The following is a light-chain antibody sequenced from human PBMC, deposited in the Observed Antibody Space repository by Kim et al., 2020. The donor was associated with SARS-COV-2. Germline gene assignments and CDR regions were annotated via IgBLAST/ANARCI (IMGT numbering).Light chain of an antibody. V-gene: IGKV3-20*01. CDR1: QSVSSSY. CDR3: QRYSSSPRT. CDR2: GAS. J-gene: IGKJ1*01. Sequence: EIVLTQSPGTLSLSPGERATLSCRASQSVSSSYLAWYQQKPGQAPRLLIYGASSRATGIPDRFSGSGSGTDFTLTISRLEPEDFAVYYCQRYSSSPRTLGQGTNVEIQ.